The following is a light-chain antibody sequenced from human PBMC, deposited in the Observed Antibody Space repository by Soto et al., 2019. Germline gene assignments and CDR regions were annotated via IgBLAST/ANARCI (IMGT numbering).Light chain of an antibody. V-gene: IGKV3-11*01. CDR1: QSVSGY. J-gene: IGKJ4*01. CDR2: DAS. Sequence: EIVLTQSPATLSLSPGERATLSCRASQSVSGYLAWYQQKPGQAPRLLMYDASNRATGIPARFXGSGXGTXXXXXXXXXEPEDFAVYYCQQRSNWPSTFGGGTKVEIK. CDR3: QQRSNWPST.